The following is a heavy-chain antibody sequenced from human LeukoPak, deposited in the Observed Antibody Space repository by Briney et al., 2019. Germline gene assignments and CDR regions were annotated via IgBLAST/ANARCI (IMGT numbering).Heavy chain of an antibody. J-gene: IGHJ4*02. D-gene: IGHD2/OR15-2a*01. CDR1: GFTFSSYW. Sequence: GGSLRLSCAASGFTFSSYWMHWVRQAPGKGPVWVSRINSDGSSTSYADSVKGRFTISRDNAKNTLYLQMNSLRAEDTAVYYCASSTRYWGQGTLVTVSS. V-gene: IGHV3-74*01. CDR3: ASSTRY. CDR2: INSDGSST.